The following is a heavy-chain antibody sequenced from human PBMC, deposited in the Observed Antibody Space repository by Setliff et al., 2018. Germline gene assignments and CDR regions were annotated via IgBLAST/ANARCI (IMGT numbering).Heavy chain of an antibody. Sequence: RASVKVSCKASGYTFTSYGISWVRQAPGQGLEWMGWISAYNGNTNYAQKLQGRVTMTTDTSTSTAYMELRSLRSDDTAVYYCARDPSLYCSSTSRSPHWFDPWGQGTLVTVSS. CDR2: ISAYNGNT. J-gene: IGHJ5*02. V-gene: IGHV1-18*01. D-gene: IGHD2-2*01. CDR1: GYTFTSYG. CDR3: ARDPSLYCSSTSRSPHWFDP.